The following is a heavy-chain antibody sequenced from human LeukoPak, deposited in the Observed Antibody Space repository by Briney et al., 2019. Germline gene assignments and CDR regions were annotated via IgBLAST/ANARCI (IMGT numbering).Heavy chain of an antibody. CDR2: VDYSGSP. CDR1: GASISSYY. J-gene: IGHJ4*02. V-gene: IGHV4-59*08. Sequence: SETLSLTCTVSGASISSYYWSWIRQPPGKGLEWIGYVDYSGSPNYNPSLKSRVTIFADTSKNQFSLKLSSVTAAGTAVYFCARHYPPDYTFDCWGRGTLVTVSS. D-gene: IGHD4-11*01. CDR3: ARHYPPDYTFDC.